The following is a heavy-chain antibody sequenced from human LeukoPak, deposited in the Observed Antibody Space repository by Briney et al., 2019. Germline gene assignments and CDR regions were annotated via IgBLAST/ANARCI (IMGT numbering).Heavy chain of an antibody. Sequence: SETLSLTCTASGGSISSYYWSWIRQPPGKGLEWIGYISNSGITNYNPSLKSRVTISIDTSKNQFSLRLSSVTAADTAVYYCARGFTLFDPWGQGTLVTVSS. D-gene: IGHD2/OR15-2a*01. CDR3: ARGFTLFDP. CDR2: ISNSGIT. V-gene: IGHV4-59*01. CDR1: GGSISSYY. J-gene: IGHJ5*02.